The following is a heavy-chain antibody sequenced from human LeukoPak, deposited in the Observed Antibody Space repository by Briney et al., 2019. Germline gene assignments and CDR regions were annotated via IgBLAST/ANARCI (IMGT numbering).Heavy chain of an antibody. CDR3: ARAGSWNPFDV. CDR1: GYTFIDYY. CDR2: INPTGGYT. Sequence: GASVKVSCKASGYTFIDYYIHWMRQAPGQGREWMGIINPTGGYTSYAQKFQGRVTLTRDMSTSTVYMDLSSLRSEDTAVYFCARAGSWNPFDVWGQGTMVTVSS. J-gene: IGHJ3*01. V-gene: IGHV1-46*01. D-gene: IGHD6-13*01.